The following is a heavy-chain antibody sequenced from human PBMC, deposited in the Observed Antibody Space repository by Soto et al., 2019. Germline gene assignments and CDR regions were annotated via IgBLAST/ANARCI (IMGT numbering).Heavy chain of an antibody. D-gene: IGHD6-6*01. CDR3: ARHLIAARRFIYYYYGTDV. Sequence: PGESLKISCKGSGYSFTSYWISWVRQMPGKGLEWMGRIDPSDSYTNYSPSFQGHVTISADKSISTAYLQWSSLKASDTAMYYCARHLIAARRFIYYYYGTDVWGQGTTVTVSS. CDR2: IDPSDSYT. J-gene: IGHJ6*02. CDR1: GYSFTSYW. V-gene: IGHV5-10-1*01.